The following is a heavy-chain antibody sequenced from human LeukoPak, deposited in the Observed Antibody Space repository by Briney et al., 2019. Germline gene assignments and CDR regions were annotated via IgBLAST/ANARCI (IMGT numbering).Heavy chain of an antibody. J-gene: IGHJ4*02. CDR3: ARDTGGARFYYFDY. Sequence: PGGSLRLSCAASGLTVSSNYMSWVRQAPGKGLEWVSVIYSGGSTYYADSVEGRFTISRDNSKNTLYLQMNSLRAEGTAVYYCARDTGGARFYYFDYWGQGTLVTVSS. V-gene: IGHV3-53*01. D-gene: IGHD3-10*01. CDR1: GLTVSSNY. CDR2: IYSGGST.